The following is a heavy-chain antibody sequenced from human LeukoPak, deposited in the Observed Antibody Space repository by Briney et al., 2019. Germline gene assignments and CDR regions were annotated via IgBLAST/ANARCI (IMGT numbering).Heavy chain of an antibody. CDR1: GFTISNYG. CDR3: VRDLGGSASWIDY. V-gene: IGHV3-33*01. Sequence: GRSLRLSCAASGFTISNYGMHWVRQAPGKGLEWVAIIWYDGSNKYYADSVKGRFTISRDNSKNTLYVQMNSLRVEDTAVYYCVRDLGGSASWIDYWGQGTLVTVSS. CDR2: IWYDGSNK. D-gene: IGHD2-2*01. J-gene: IGHJ4*02.